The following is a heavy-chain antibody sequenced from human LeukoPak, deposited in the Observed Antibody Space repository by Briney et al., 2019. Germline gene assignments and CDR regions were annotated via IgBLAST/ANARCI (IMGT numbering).Heavy chain of an antibody. J-gene: IGHJ6*02. D-gene: IGHD6-13*01. CDR1: GFTFSSYA. CDR2: ISYDGSNK. CDR3: ARGGSSWTRGYYYGMDV. Sequence: GGSQRLSCAASGFTFSSYAMHWVRQAPGKGLEWVAVISYDGSNKYYADSVKGRFTISRDNSKNTLYLQMNSLRAEDTAVYYCARGGSSWTRGYYYGMDVWGQGTTVTVSS. V-gene: IGHV3-30-3*01.